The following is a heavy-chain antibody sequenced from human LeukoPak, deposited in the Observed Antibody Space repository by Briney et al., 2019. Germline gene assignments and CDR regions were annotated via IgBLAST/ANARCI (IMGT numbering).Heavy chain of an antibody. J-gene: IGHJ6*02. CDR2: IYFTGST. Sequence: KPSETLSLTCTVSGGSITSTDYYWGWIRQPPGKGLEWIGSIYFTGSTYYNPSLNSRVTISGDTSKNQVSLKLTSVTAADTAVYYCARLAQGGYYYYYAMDVWGQGITVTVSS. CDR1: GGSITSTDYY. D-gene: IGHD1-26*01. CDR3: ARLAQGGYYYYYAMDV. V-gene: IGHV4-39*07.